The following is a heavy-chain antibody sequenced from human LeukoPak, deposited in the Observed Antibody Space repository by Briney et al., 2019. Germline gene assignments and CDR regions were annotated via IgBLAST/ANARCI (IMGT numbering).Heavy chain of an antibody. J-gene: IGHJ4*02. Sequence: ASVKVSCKASGYTLSNYALSWMRLAPGQGLEWMGWISAYNANTNYAQKLQGRVTMTTDTSTSTAYVELRSLRSDDTAVYYCARDCIGCHGFDYWGQGTLVTVSS. CDR1: GYTLSNYA. CDR3: ARDCIGCHGFDY. V-gene: IGHV1-18*01. CDR2: ISAYNANT.